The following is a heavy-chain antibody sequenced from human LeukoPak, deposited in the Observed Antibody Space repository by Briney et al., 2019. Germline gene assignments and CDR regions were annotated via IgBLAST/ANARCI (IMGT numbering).Heavy chain of an antibody. CDR2: ISSSDSTT. J-gene: IGHJ2*01. Sequence: GGSLRLSCAASGFSFSSYSMNWVRQAPGKGLEWVSYISSSDSTTYYADSVKGRFTISRDNAKFSLFLQMNTLRDEDTAVYYCARDAATIGTYWYFDLWGRGTLVTVSS. D-gene: IGHD1-1*01. CDR3: ARDAATIGTYWYFDL. CDR1: GFSFSSYS. V-gene: IGHV3-48*02.